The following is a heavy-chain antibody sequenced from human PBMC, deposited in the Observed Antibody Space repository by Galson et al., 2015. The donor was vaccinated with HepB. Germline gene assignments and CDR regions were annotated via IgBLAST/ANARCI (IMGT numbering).Heavy chain of an antibody. Sequence: SVKVSCKVSGYTLTELSMHWVRQAPGKGLEWMGGFDPEDGETIYAQKFQGRVTMTEDTSTGTAYMELSSLRSEDTAVYYCATLNNYGSGSRNAFDIWGQGTMVTVSS. D-gene: IGHD3-10*01. J-gene: IGHJ3*02. CDR1: GYTLTELS. CDR2: FDPEDGET. CDR3: ATLNNYGSGSRNAFDI. V-gene: IGHV1-24*01.